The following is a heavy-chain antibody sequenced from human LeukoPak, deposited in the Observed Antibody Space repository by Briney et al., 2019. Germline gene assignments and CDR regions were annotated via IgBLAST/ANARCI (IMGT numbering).Heavy chain of an antibody. V-gene: IGHV1-18*01. Sequence: ASVKVSFQASRYTFTSYGISWVRQAPGQGLEWMGCISAYNGNTNYAQKLQGRVTMTTDTSTSTAYMELRSLRSDDTAVYYCARTIAAAGPTYYYYGMDVWGQGTTVTVSS. D-gene: IGHD6-13*01. CDR2: ISAYNGNT. CDR1: RYTFTSYG. J-gene: IGHJ6*02. CDR3: ARTIAAAGPTYYYYGMDV.